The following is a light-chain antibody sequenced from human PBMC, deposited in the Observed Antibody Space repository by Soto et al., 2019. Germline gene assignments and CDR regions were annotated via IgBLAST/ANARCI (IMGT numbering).Light chain of an antibody. CDR2: AAS. V-gene: IGKV1-39*01. Sequence: DIQMTQSPSSLSASVGDRVTITCRASQSISSYLNWYQQKPGKAPKLLIYAASSLQSGVPSRFSGSGSGTDFTLTISSLQPEDFATYYCQQYYSYPPITFGQGTRLEIK. CDR1: QSISSY. CDR3: QQYYSYPPIT. J-gene: IGKJ5*01.